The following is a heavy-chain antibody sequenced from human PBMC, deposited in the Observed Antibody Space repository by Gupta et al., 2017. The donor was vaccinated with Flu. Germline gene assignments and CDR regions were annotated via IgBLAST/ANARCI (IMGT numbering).Heavy chain of an antibody. D-gene: IGHD5-24*01. Sequence: EVQLVESGGGLVKPGGSLRLSCAASGFTFSSYSMNWVRQAPGKGLEWVSSISSSSSYIYYADSVKGRFTISRDNAKNSLYLQMNSLRAEDTAVYYCARVEMATITLREMGPPDYWGQGTLVTVSS. CDR1: GFTFSSYS. CDR2: ISSSSSYI. J-gene: IGHJ4*02. V-gene: IGHV3-21*01. CDR3: ARVEMATITLREMGPPDY.